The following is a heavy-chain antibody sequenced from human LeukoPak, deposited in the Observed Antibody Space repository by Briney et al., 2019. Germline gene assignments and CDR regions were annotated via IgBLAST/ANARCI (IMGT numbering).Heavy chain of an antibody. CDR1: GFTFDDYA. Sequence: GGSLRLSCAASGFTFDDYAMHWVRQAPGKGLEWVSGISWNSGSIGYADSVKGRFTISRDNAKNSLYLQMNSLRAEDTAVYYCARALGGDYYGSGSYYGYWGQGTLVTVSS. D-gene: IGHD3-10*01. V-gene: IGHV3-9*01. J-gene: IGHJ4*02. CDR3: ARALGGDYYGSGSYYGY. CDR2: ISWNSGSI.